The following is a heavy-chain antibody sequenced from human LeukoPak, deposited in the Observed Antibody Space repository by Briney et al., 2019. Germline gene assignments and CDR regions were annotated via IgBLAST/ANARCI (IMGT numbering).Heavy chain of an antibody. D-gene: IGHD2-21*01. J-gene: IGHJ3*02. CDR1: GYTFTAHY. CDR2: INPSSGDT. CDR3: ARDPGYSYAFDI. V-gene: IGHV1-2*06. Sequence: ASVKVSCKASGYTFTAHYMHWVRQAPGQGLEWMGRINPSSGDTEYGQRFQGRVTLTRDTSSSTANMELRRLRSDVTAVYYCARDPGYSYAFDIWGQGTVVIVSS.